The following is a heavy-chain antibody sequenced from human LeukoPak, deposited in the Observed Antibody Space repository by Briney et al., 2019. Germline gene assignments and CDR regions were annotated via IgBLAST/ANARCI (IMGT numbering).Heavy chain of an antibody. J-gene: IGHJ3*02. CDR1: GFTFSSYS. CDR3: ARVRNYDFWSGWAPNDAFDI. D-gene: IGHD3-3*01. V-gene: IGHV3-21*01. Sequence: GGSLRLSCAASGFTFSSYSMNWVRQAPGKGLEWVSSISSSSSYIYYADSVKGRFTISRDNAKNSLYLQMNSLRAEDTAVYYCARVRNYDFWSGWAPNDAFDIWGQGTMVTVSS. CDR2: ISSSSSYI.